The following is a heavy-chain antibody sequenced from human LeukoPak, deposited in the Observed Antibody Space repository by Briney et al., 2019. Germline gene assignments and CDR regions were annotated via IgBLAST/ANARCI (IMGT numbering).Heavy chain of an antibody. CDR3: ARDWGYSSGWYADY. V-gene: IGHV1-69*05. D-gene: IGHD6-19*01. J-gene: IGHJ4*02. CDR2: IIPIFGTA. Sequence: SVKVSCKASGGTFSSYAISWVRQAPGQGLEWMGGIIPIFGTANYAQKFQGRVTITTDESTSTAYMELSSLRSEDTAVYYCARDWGYSSGWYADYWGQGTLVTVSS. CDR1: GGTFSSYA.